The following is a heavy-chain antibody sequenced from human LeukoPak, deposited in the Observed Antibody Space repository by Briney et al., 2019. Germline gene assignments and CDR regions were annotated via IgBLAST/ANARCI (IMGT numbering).Heavy chain of an antibody. CDR2: ISSSSRLI. D-gene: IGHD3-16*01. CDR1: GFIFSEHS. Sequence: GGSLRLSCAASGFIFSEHSMGGVRLAPGKGLEWVSSISSSSRLIYYADSVKGRFAISRDDAKNSLFLQMHSLRADDTAVYYCVTGDDPDYAWENHRLDAFDIWGQGTMVTVSS. V-gene: IGHV3-21*01. J-gene: IGHJ3*02. CDR3: VTGDDPDYAWENHRLDAFDI.